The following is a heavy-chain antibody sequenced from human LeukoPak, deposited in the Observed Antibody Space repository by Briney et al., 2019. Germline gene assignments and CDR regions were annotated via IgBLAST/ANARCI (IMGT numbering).Heavy chain of an antibody. CDR3: AKVELSSSCYY. CDR1: GFTFSSYA. V-gene: IGHV3-23*01. CDR2: ISGSGGST. D-gene: IGHD6-13*01. J-gene: IGHJ4*02. Sequence: GGTLRLSCAASGFTFSSYAMSWVRQAPGKGLEWVSAISGSGGSTYYADSVKGRITISRDNSKKTPYLQMNSLRAEDTAVYYCAKVELSSSCYYWGQGTLVTVSS.